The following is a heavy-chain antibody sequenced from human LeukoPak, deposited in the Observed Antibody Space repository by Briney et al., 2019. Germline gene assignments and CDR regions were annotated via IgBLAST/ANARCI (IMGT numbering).Heavy chain of an antibody. J-gene: IGHJ6*02. CDR1: GGSIGSYY. CDR3: ARARLSRKGMDV. V-gene: IGHV4-59*01. Sequence: SETLSLTCTVSGGSIGSYYWSWIRQPPGKGLEWIGYIYYSGSTNYNPSLKSRVTISVDTSKNQFSLKLSSVTAADTAVYYCARARLSRKGMDVWGQGTTVTVSS. D-gene: IGHD4/OR15-4a*01. CDR2: IYYSGST.